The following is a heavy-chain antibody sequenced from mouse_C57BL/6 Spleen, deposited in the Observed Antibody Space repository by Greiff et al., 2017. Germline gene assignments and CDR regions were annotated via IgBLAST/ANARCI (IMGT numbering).Heavy chain of an antibody. CDR1: GYSFTGYF. Sequence: EVKLQESGPELVKPGDSVKISCKASGYSFTGYFMNWVMQSHGKSLEWIGRINPYNGDTFYNQKFKGKATLTVDKSSSTANMELRSLTSEDSAVYYCARGDDSDYFDYWGQGTTLTVSS. D-gene: IGHD2-4*01. V-gene: IGHV1-20*01. CDR2: INPYNGDT. J-gene: IGHJ2*01. CDR3: ARGDDSDYFDY.